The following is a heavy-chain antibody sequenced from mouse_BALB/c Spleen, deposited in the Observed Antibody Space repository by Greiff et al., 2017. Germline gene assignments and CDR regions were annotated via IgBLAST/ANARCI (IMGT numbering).Heavy chain of an antibody. CDR1: GFNIKDTY. CDR2: IDPANGNT. D-gene: IGHD1-2*01. Sequence: VHVKQSGAELVKPGASVKLSCTASGFNIKDTYMHWVKQRPEQGLEWIGRIDPANGNTKYDPKFQGKATITADTSSNTAYLQLSSLTSEDTAVYYCARGYGYNYYAMDYWGQGTSVTVSS. J-gene: IGHJ4*01. CDR3: ARGYGYNYYAMDY. V-gene: IGHV14-3*02.